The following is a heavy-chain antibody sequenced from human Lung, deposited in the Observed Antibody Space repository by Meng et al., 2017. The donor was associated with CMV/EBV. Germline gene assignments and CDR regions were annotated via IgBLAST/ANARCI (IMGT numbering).Heavy chain of an antibody. J-gene: IGHJ4*02. D-gene: IGHD6-19*01. V-gene: IGHV1-69*05. Sequence: KVSCKXSGGTFSSYAISWVRQAPGQGLEWMGGIIPIFGTANYAQKFQGRVTITTDESTSTAYMELSSLRSEDTAVYYCARGPGIAVAGLFDYWGQGTLVTVSS. CDR2: IIPIFGTA. CDR3: ARGPGIAVAGLFDY. CDR1: GGTFSSYA.